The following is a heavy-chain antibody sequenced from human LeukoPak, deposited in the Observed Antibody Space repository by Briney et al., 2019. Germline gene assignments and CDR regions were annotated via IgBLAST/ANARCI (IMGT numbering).Heavy chain of an antibody. J-gene: IGHJ4*02. CDR2: ISSSSGYK. Sequence: PGGSLTLSCAVSGFTFSSYSMTWVRQAPGKGLEWVSSISSSSGYKYYADSVKGRFTISRDNAKNSLYLQMNSLRAEDTAVYYCTRGLGSLDYWGQGTLVTVSS. V-gene: IGHV3-21*04. CDR1: GFTFSSYS. CDR3: TRGLGSLDY. D-gene: IGHD7-27*01.